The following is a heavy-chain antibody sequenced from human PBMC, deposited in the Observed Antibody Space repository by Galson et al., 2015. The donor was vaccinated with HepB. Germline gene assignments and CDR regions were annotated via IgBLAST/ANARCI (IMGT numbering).Heavy chain of an antibody. CDR2: IYWDDDK. CDR3: AHTEIAVAGPDYYYYGMDV. D-gene: IGHD6-19*01. V-gene: IGHV2-5*02. CDR1: GFSLSPSGVG. Sequence: PALVTPTQTLTLTCTFSGFSLSPSGVGVGWIRQPPGKALEWLALIYWDDDKRYSPSLKSRLTITKDTSKNQVVLTMTNMDPVDTATYYCAHTEIAVAGPDYYYYGMDVWGQGTTVTVSS. J-gene: IGHJ6*02.